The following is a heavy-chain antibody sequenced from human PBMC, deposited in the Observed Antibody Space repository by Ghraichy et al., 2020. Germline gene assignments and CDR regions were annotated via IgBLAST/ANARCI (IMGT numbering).Heavy chain of an antibody. CDR2: IKQDGSEK. CDR3: ARDRGYDFWSGPATGSDY. V-gene: IGHV3-7*01. J-gene: IGHJ4*02. D-gene: IGHD3-3*01. CDR1: GFTFSSYW. Sequence: LSLTCAASGFTFSSYWMSWVRQAPGKGLEWVANIKQDGSEKYYVDSVKGRFTISRDNAKNSLYLQMNSLRAEDTAVYYCARDRGYDFWSGPATGSDYWGQGTLVTVSS.